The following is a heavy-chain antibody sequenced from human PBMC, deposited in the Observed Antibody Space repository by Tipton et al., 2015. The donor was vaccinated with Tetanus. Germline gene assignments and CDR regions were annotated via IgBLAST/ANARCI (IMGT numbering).Heavy chain of an antibody. CDR3: ARGPLGPSNDYVWGSYDY. Sequence: SLRLSCAASGFTFSRHCMNWVRQAPGKGLEWVSYISSSSSNIYYAESVEGRFTISRDDAKSSLFLHMNSLREEDTAVYYRARGPLGPSNDYVWGSYDYWGQGALVTVSS. CDR2: ISSSSSNI. CDR1: GFTFSRHC. D-gene: IGHD3-16*01. J-gene: IGHJ4*02. V-gene: IGHV3-48*02.